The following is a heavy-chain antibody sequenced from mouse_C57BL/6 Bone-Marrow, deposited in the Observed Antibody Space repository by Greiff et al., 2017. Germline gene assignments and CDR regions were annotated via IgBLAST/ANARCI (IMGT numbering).Heavy chain of an antibody. J-gene: IGHJ3*01. CDR2: ISSGSSTI. V-gene: IGHV5-17*01. Sequence: DVMLVESGGGLVKPGGSLKLSCAASGFTFSDYGMHWVRQAPEKGLEWVAYISSGSSTIYYADTVKRRFTISRDNAKNTLFLQMTSLRSEDTAMYYCARGSFAYWGQGTLVTVSA. CDR3: ARGSFAY. CDR1: GFTFSDYG.